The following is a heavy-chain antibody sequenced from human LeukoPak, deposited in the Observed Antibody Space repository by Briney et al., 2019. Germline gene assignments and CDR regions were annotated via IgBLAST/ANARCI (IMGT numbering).Heavy chain of an antibody. CDR3: AALGSTRTFDP. Sequence: SLKLSCKASGSTFTSSAMPWGRQARGQRLEWIGWIVVGSGNTNYAQKFQERVTITRDMSTSTAYMELSSLRSEETAVYYCAALGSTRTFDPWGKGTLVTVSS. CDR2: IVVGSGNT. CDR1: GSTFTSSA. D-gene: IGHD2-2*01. V-gene: IGHV1-58*02. J-gene: IGHJ5*02.